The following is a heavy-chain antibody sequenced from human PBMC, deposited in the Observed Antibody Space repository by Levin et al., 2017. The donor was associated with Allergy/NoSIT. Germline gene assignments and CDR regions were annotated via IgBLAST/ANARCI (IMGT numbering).Heavy chain of an antibody. CDR3: AKSGSGNRWYFDL. CDR2: ISYDGSNK. Sequence: PGGSLRLSCAASGFTFRSYGMHWVRQAPGKGLEWVAVISYDGSNKYYADSVKGRFTISRDNSKNTLFLQMNSLRTEDTAVYYCAKSGSGNRWYFDLWGRGTLVTVSS. CDR1: GFTFRSYG. V-gene: IGHV3-30*18. D-gene: IGHD3-10*01. J-gene: IGHJ2*01.